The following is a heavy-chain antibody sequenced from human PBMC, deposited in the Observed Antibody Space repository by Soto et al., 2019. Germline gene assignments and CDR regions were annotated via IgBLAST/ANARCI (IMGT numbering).Heavy chain of an antibody. CDR1: GCTFSSYA. CDR2: ISYDGSNK. Sequence: VQLVESGGGVVQPGRSLRLSCAASGCTFSSYAMHWVRQAPGKGLEWVAFISYDGSNKYYADSVKGRFTISRDNSKNTLYLQMNSLRTEDTAVYYCASYTLPYCGGDCSYAFDIWGQGTMVTVSS. J-gene: IGHJ3*02. CDR3: ASYTLPYCGGDCSYAFDI. D-gene: IGHD2-21*02. V-gene: IGHV3-30-3*01.